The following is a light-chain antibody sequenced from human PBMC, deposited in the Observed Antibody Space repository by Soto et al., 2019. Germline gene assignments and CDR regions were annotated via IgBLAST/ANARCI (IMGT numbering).Light chain of an antibody. V-gene: IGKV1-5*01. CDR2: GAS. CDR3: QQYSSSSPT. CDR1: QSISSW. Sequence: DIQMTQSPSTLSASVGDRVTITCRASQSISSWLAWYQQKPGKAPKLLIYGASSLESGVPSRFSGSGSVTEFTLTIDSLQPDDFAPYYCQQYSSSSPTFGQGTKREI. J-gene: IGKJ2*01.